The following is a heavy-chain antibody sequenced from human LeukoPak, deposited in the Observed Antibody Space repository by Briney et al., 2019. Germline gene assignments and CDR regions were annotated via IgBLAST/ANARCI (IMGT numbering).Heavy chain of an antibody. CDR1: GFTFSTYG. Sequence: PGRSLRLSCASSGFTFSTYGMHWVRQAPGRGLEWVAVIWNDGSIKYYGDSVKGRFTISRDNSKNTLYLQMNSVRAEDTAVYYCARAVGPFDFWGPGTKVIVS. J-gene: IGHJ3*01. CDR2: IWNDGSIK. CDR3: ARAVGPFDF. V-gene: IGHV3-33*01.